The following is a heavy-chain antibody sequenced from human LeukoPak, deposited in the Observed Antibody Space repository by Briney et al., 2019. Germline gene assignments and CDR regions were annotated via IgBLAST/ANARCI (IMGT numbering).Heavy chain of an antibody. D-gene: IGHD2-2*01. Sequence: AASVKVSCKASGYTFTSYGITWVRQAPGQGLEWMGWICAHNGKTNYAQKFQGRVTMTTDTYTRTAYMELRSLRSDDTAVYYCARGDVVVSAAVRFDPWGQGTLVTVSS. CDR3: ARGDVVVSAAVRFDP. CDR2: ICAHNGKT. J-gene: IGHJ5*02. V-gene: IGHV1-18*01. CDR1: GYTFTSYG.